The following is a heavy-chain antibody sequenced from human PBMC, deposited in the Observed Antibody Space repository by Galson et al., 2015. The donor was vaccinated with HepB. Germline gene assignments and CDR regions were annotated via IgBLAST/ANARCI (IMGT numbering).Heavy chain of an antibody. CDR3: ARDWGGDAKYGEGSYYYYYGMDV. V-gene: IGHV1-2*04. Sequence: SVKVSCKASGYTFTGYYMHWVRQAPGQGLEWMGWINPNSGGTNYAQKFQGWVTMTRDTSISTAYMELSRLRSDDTAVYYCARDWGGDAKYGEGSYYYYYGMDVWGQGTTVTVSS. CDR2: INPNSGGT. J-gene: IGHJ6*02. CDR1: GYTFTGYY. D-gene: IGHD3-16*01.